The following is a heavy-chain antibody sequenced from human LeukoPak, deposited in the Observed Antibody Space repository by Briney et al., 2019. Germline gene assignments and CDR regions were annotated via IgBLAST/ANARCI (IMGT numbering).Heavy chain of an antibody. V-gene: IGHV4-38-2*02. D-gene: IGHD6-13*01. CDR1: GYSISSGYF. J-gene: IGHJ5*02. CDR3: ARRLGIAAATSGWFDP. CDR2: IHHSGST. Sequence: SETLSLTCTVSGYSISSGYFWGWIRQPPGKGLEWIGSIHHSGSTYHNPSLKSRVTISVDTSKNQFSLKLSSVTAADTAVYYCARRLGIAAATSGWFDPWGQGTLVTVSS.